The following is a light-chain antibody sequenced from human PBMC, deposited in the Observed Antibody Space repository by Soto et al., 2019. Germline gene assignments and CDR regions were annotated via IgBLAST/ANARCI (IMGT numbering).Light chain of an antibody. J-gene: IGKJ1*01. V-gene: IGKV1-17*01. CDR3: QQYNNWPPCT. CDR1: QDIRND. CDR2: LAS. Sequence: DIQMTQSPSSLSASIGDRVTISCRASQDIRNDLGWYQHKPGKAPKRLVFLASSLQSGVPWRFSGSEFGTEFTLTISSLQPEDFAVYYCQQYNNWPPCTFGQGTKVDIK.